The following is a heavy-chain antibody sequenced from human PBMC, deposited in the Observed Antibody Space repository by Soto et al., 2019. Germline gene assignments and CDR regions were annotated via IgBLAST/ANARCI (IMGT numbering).Heavy chain of an antibody. J-gene: IGHJ6*02. CDR2: IKQDGSEK. V-gene: IGHV3-7*01. CDR3: AGERYCSSTSCPRGYYYYGMDV. Sequence: GGSLRLSCAASGFTFSSYWMSWVRQAPGKGLEWVANIKQDGSEKYYVDSVKGRFTISRDNAKNSLYLQMNSLRAEDTAVYYCAGERYCSSTSCPRGYYYYGMDVWGQGTTVTVSS. D-gene: IGHD2-2*01. CDR1: GFTFSSYW.